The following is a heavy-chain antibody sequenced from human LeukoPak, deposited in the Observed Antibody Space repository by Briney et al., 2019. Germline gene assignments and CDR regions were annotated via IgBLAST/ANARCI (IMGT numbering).Heavy chain of an antibody. CDR3: ARLHPDSTSNTYYDFWSGYSLIFDY. CDR2: IIPIFGTA. Sequence: SVKVSCKASGYTFTGYYMHWVRQAPGQGLEWMGGIIPIFGTANYAQKFQGRVTITADKSTSTAYMELSSLRSEDTAVYYCARLHPDSTSNTYYDFWSGYSLIFDYWGQGTLVTVSS. V-gene: IGHV1-69*06. J-gene: IGHJ4*02. D-gene: IGHD3-3*01. CDR1: GYTFTGYY.